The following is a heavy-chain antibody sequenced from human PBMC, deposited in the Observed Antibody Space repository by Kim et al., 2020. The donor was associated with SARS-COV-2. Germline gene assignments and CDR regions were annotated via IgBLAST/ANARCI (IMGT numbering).Heavy chain of an antibody. V-gene: IGHV3-33*01. D-gene: IGHD6-13*01. J-gene: IGHJ5*02. CDR2: IWYDGSNK. CDR1: GFSFSGYG. Sequence: GGSLRLSCAASGFSFSGYGMHWVRQAAGKGLEWVAVIWYDGSNKYYADSVKGRFTISRDNSKDTLFLQMNSLRAEDTAMYYCVRDASTSWYGSVNWFDP. CDR3: VRDASTSWYGSVNWFDP.